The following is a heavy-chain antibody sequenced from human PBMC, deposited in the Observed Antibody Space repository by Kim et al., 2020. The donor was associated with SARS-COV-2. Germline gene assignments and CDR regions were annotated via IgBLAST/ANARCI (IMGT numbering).Heavy chain of an antibody. J-gene: IGHJ4*02. D-gene: IGHD2-8*01. V-gene: IGHV4-59*13. Sequence: SETLSLTCTVSGVSISSYYWSWIRQPPGKGLEWIGYIYYSGSTNYNPSLKSRVTISVDTSKNQFSLKLISVTAADTAVYYCSTAKYCTNGVCFYYWGQGT. CDR1: GVSISSYY. CDR2: IYYSGST. CDR3: STAKYCTNGVCFYY.